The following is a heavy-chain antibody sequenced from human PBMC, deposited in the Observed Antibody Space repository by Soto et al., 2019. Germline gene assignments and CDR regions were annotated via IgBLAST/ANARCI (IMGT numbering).Heavy chain of an antibody. J-gene: IGHJ4*02. D-gene: IGHD2-21*01. CDR1: GFTFTGYY. CDR2: IKSNGDDT. CDR3: ARDESSYGEPPFDY. V-gene: IGHV1-2*02. Sequence: ASVKVSCKASGFTFTGYYIHWVRQVPGQGLEWMGWIKSNGDDTKYAQKFQDRVTMTRDTSMNTVYMEVTRLRSDDTAVYYCARDESSYGEPPFDYWGRGTLVTVSS.